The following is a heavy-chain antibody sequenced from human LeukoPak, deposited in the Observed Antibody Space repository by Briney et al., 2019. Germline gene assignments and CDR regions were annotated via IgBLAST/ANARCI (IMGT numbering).Heavy chain of an antibody. J-gene: IGHJ4*02. CDR3: ARGAMATTPFFDY. CDR2: VYYTGST. CDR1: GGSISSGGYS. D-gene: IGHD5-24*01. Sequence: SETLSLTCAVSGGSISSGGYSWSWIRQPPGKGLEWIGYVYYTGSTNFNPSLKSRVTMSLDTSRNQFSLKLTSLTAADTAVYYCARGAMATTPFFDYWGQGTLVTVSS. V-gene: IGHV4-61*08.